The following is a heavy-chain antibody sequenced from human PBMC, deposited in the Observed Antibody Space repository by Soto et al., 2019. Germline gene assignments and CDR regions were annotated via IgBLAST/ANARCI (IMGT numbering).Heavy chain of an antibody. Sequence: SVKVSCKASGGTFSSYAISCVRQAPGQGLEWMGGIIPIFGTANYAQKFQGRVTITAGESTSTAYMELSSLRSEDTAVYYCAREWGYYYDSSGYYLLGAFDIWGQGTMVTVSS. J-gene: IGHJ3*02. CDR2: IIPIFGTA. CDR3: AREWGYYYDSSGYYLLGAFDI. CDR1: GGTFSSYA. V-gene: IGHV1-69*13. D-gene: IGHD3-22*01.